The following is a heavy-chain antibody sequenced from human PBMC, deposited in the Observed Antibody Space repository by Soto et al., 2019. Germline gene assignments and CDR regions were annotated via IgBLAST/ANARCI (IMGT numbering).Heavy chain of an antibody. CDR3: ARDKVTGHFDY. D-gene: IGHD2-8*02. J-gene: IGHJ4*02. V-gene: IGHV4-34*01. CDR1: GGSFIGYS. CDR2: INHTGST. Sequence: SETLSLTCAVYGGSFIGYSWTWILQPPWTGLEWIGEINHTGSTNYNPSLKSRVTISVDTSKNQFSLKLTSVTAADTAVYYCARDKVTGHFDYWGQGTLVTVSS.